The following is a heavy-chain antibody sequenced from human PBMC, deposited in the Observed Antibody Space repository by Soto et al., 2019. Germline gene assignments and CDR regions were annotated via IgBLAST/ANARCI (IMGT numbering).Heavy chain of an antibody. CDR2: INHSGST. J-gene: IGHJ4*02. CDR1: GGSFSGYY. CDR3: ARGWGRIFDY. Sequence: QVQLQQWGAGLLKPSETLSLTCAVYGGSFSGYYWNWIRQPPGKGLEWIGEINHSGSTNYNPSLKSRVTIPVDTSKNQFSLKLSSVTAADTAVYYCARGWGRIFDYWGQGTLVTVSS. V-gene: IGHV4-34*01. D-gene: IGHD7-27*01.